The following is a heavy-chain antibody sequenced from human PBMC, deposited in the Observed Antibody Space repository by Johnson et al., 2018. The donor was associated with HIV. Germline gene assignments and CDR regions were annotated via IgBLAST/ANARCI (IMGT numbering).Heavy chain of an antibody. D-gene: IGHD2-21*01. CDR3: ARDGYSGGFDV. J-gene: IGHJ3*01. CDR1: GFTFSDHY. CDR2: TRNKANSYTT. V-gene: IGHV3-72*01. Sequence: VQLVESGGGLVQPGGSLRLSCAASGFTFSDHYMDWVRQAPGKGLEWVGRTRNKANSYTTEYAASVKGRFTISRDDSKNSLYLQMNSLKIEDTAVYYCARDGYSGGFDVWGQGTMVTVSS.